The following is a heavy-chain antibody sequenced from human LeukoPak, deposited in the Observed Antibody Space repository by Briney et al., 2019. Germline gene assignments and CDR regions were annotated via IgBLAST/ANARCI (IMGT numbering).Heavy chain of an antibody. CDR3: AKSSGSSSRGWFDP. CDR2: ISYDGSNK. J-gene: IGHJ5*02. V-gene: IGHV3-30*18. CDR1: GFTFSSYG. D-gene: IGHD6-13*01. Sequence: GGSLRLSCAASGFTFSSYGMHWVRQAPGKGLEWVAVISYDGSNKYYADSVKGRFTISRDNSKNTLYLQMNSLRAEDTAVYYCAKSSGSSSRGWFDPWGQGTLVTVSS.